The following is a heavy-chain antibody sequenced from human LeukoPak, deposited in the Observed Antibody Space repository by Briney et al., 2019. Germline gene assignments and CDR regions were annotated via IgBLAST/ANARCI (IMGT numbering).Heavy chain of an antibody. CDR2: IYHSGST. CDR1: GGSISSSNW. Sequence: LRETLSLTCAVSGGSISSSNWWSWVRQPPGKGLEWIGEIYHSGSTNHNPSLKSRVTISVDKSKNQFSLKLGSVTAADTAVYYFARAQAYYHYMDVWGKGTTVTVSS. J-gene: IGHJ6*03. V-gene: IGHV4-4*02. CDR3: ARAQAYYHYMDV.